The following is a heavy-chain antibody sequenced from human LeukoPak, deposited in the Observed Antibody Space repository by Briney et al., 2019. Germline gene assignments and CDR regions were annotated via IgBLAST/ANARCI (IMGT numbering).Heavy chain of an antibody. Sequence: SETLSLTCTVSGASISSGGYCWSWIRQHPGKGLEWIGYICYSGTTYYNPSLKSRVTISVDMSENQYSLKLSSVTAADTAVYYCANYGAGTYRFDPWGQGTLVTVSS. D-gene: IGHD3-10*01. V-gene: IGHV4-31*03. J-gene: IGHJ5*02. CDR3: ANYGAGTYRFDP. CDR2: ICYSGTT. CDR1: GASISSGGYC.